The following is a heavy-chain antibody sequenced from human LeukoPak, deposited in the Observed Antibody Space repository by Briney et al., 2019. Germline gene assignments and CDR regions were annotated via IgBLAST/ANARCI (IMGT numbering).Heavy chain of an antibody. V-gene: IGHV3-30*02. CDR1: GFTFSSYG. D-gene: IGHD5-12*01. J-gene: IGHJ6*02. CDR2: IRYDGSNK. Sequence: GGSLRLSCAASGFTFSSYGMHWVCQAPGKGLEWVAFIRYDGSNKYYADSVKGRFTISRDNSKNTLYLQMNSLRAEDTAVYYCLSGYDSYYYGMDVWGQGTTVTVSS. CDR3: LSGYDSYYYGMDV.